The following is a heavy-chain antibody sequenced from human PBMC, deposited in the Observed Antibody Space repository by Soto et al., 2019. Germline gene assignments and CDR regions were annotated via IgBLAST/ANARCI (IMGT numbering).Heavy chain of an antibody. CDR1: GFTFSSYA. CDR2: ISYDGSNK. CDR3: ARDLITAMAHFDY. J-gene: IGHJ4*02. D-gene: IGHD5-18*01. Sequence: PGGSLRLSCAASGFTFSSYAMHWVRQAPGKGLEWVAVISYDGSNKYYADSAKGRFTISRDNSKNTLYLQMNSLRAEDTAVYYCARDLITAMAHFDYWGQGTLVTVSS. V-gene: IGHV3-30-3*01.